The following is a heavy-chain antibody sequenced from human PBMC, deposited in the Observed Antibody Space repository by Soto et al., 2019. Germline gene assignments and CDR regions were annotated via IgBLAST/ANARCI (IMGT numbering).Heavy chain of an antibody. Sequence: PSQTLSLTYTVSGGSISSYYWSWIRQPPGKGLEWIGYIYYSGSTNYNPSLKSRVTISVDTSKNQFSLKLSSVTAADTAVYYCARVKEVEMATIFTFDYWGQGTLVTVSS. CDR3: ARVKEVEMATIFTFDY. V-gene: IGHV4-59*01. CDR2: IYYSGST. D-gene: IGHD5-12*01. CDR1: GGSISSYY. J-gene: IGHJ4*02.